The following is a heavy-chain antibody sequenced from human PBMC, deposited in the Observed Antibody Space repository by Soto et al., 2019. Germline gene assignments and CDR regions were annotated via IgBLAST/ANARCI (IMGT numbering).Heavy chain of an antibody. Sequence: ASVKVSCKASGGTFSSYAISWVRQAPGQGLEWMGGIIPIFGTANYAQKFRGRVTITADKSTSTAYMELSSLRSEDTAVYYCARVSAGAAAVYYFDYWGQGTLVTVSS. CDR3: ARVSAGAAAVYYFDY. CDR1: GGTFSSYA. CDR2: IIPIFGTA. V-gene: IGHV1-69*06. D-gene: IGHD6-13*01. J-gene: IGHJ4*02.